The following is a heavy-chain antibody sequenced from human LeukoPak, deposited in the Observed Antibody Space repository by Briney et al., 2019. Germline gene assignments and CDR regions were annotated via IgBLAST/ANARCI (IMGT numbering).Heavy chain of an antibody. CDR2: IFYNGIT. V-gene: IGHV4-39*01. J-gene: IGHJ5*02. Sequence: PGESLRLSCAASGFTFSSYWMSWVRQAPGKGLEWIGSIFYNGITYYNPSLKSRVTISVDTSKNQFSLKLSSVTAADTAVYYCARISGFGELNYNWFDPWGQGTLVTVSS. CDR3: ARISGFGELNYNWFDP. D-gene: IGHD3-10*01. CDR1: GFTFSSYW.